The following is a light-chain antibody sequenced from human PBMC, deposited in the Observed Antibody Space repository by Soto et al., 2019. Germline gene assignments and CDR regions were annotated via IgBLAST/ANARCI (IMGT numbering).Light chain of an antibody. CDR1: QSVSSTY. Sequence: EIVLTQSPGTLSLSPGERATLSCRASQSVSSTYLAWYQQKPGQAPRLVIYGTSSRATGIPDRFSGSGSGTDFILTISRLEPEDFAVYYCQQYGDSPPNTFGQGTKLEIK. CDR3: QQYGDSPPNT. J-gene: IGKJ2*01. V-gene: IGKV3-20*01. CDR2: GTS.